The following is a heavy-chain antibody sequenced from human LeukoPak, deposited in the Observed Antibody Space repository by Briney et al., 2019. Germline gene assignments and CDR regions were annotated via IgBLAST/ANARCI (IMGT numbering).Heavy chain of an antibody. CDR2: IYSGGST. D-gene: IGHD1-20*01. J-gene: IGHJ3*02. Sequence: GGSLRLSCAASGFTVSSNYMSWVRQAPGKGLEWVSVIYSGGSTYYADSVKGRFTISRDNSKNTLYLQMNSLRADDTAVYYCASGNWNDRAFDIWGQGTMVTVSS. CDR3: ASGNWNDRAFDI. V-gene: IGHV3-53*01. CDR1: GFTVSSNY.